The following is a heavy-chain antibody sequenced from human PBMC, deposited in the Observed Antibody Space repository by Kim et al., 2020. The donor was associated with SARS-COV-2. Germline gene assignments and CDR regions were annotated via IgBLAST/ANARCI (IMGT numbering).Heavy chain of an antibody. CDR2: ISYSARA. V-gene: IGHV4-39*02. CDR1: GGSISSSSYS. CDR3: ARLAGGTSDFDS. Sequence: SETLSLTCTVSGGSISSSSYSWEWIRQPPGKGLEWIGGISYSARAFYNPSLKSRVTISVDTSKNHFSLNLRSVTAADTAMYYCARLAGGTSDFDSWGQGT. J-gene: IGHJ4*02. D-gene: IGHD1-26*01.